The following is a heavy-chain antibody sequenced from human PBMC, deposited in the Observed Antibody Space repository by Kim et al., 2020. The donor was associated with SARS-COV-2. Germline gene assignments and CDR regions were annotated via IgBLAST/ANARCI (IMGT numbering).Heavy chain of an antibody. Sequence: STHYSPSLKRRVTRSVDTSKNQLSLKLSSATAADTAVDYCARGRGYSQWGWGQGTLVTVSS. V-gene: IGHV4-30-2*04. CDR3: ARGRGYSQWG. CDR2: ST. D-gene: IGHD3-22*01. J-gene: IGHJ4*02.